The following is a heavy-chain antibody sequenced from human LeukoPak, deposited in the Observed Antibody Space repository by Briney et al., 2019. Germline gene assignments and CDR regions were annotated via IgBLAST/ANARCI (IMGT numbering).Heavy chain of an antibody. CDR2: IYSGGST. D-gene: IGHD1-26*01. V-gene: IGHV3-53*01. Sequence: GGSLRLSCVASGFTVSSNYMSWVRQAPEKGLECVSVIYSGGSTSYADSVKGRFTISRDNSENTVYLQMNSLRAEDTAVYYCARGSGSSPFDRWGQGTLVTVSS. J-gene: IGHJ4*02. CDR3: ARGSGSSPFDR. CDR1: GFTVSSNY.